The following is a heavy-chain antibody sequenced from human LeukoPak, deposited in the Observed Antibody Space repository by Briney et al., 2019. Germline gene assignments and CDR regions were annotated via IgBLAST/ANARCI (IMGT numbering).Heavy chain of an antibody. CDR3: ARDWYDSSGYATLSDY. CDR1: GYTFTGYY. J-gene: IGHJ4*02. D-gene: IGHD3-22*01. Sequence: ASVKVSCKASGYTFTGYYMHWLRQAPGQGLEWMGWINPNSGGTNYAQKFQGRVTMTRDTSISTAYMELSRLRSDDTAVYYCARDWYDSSGYATLSDYWGQGTLVTVSS. CDR2: INPNSGGT. V-gene: IGHV1-2*02.